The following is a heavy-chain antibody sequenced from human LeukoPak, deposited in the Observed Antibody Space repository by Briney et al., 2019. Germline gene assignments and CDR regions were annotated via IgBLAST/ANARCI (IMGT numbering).Heavy chain of an antibody. CDR3: ARGGATYFDC. Sequence: ASVKVSCKASGYTFAIYYIHWVRQAPGQGLEWMGIINPSGGSTSYTQKFQGRLTMTRDTSTSTVYMELSSLRSEDTAVYYCARGGATYFDCWGQGTLVTVSS. D-gene: IGHD1-26*01. CDR2: INPSGGST. V-gene: IGHV1-46*01. J-gene: IGHJ4*02. CDR1: GYTFAIYY.